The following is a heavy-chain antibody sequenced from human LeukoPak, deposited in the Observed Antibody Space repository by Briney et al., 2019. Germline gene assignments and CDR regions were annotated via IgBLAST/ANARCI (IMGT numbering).Heavy chain of an antibody. CDR2: INHSGST. CDR3: AIIAAAGGRDWFDP. Sequence: PSETLSLTCAVYGGSFSGYYWSWIRQPPGKGLEWIGEINHSGSTNYNPSLKSRVTISVDTSKNQFSLKLSSVTAADTAVYYCAIIAAAGGRDWFDPWGQGTLVTVSS. CDR1: GGSFSGYY. J-gene: IGHJ5*02. V-gene: IGHV4-34*01. D-gene: IGHD6-13*01.